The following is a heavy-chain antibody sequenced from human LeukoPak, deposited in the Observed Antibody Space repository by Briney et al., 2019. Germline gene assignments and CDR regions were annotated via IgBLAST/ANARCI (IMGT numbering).Heavy chain of an antibody. J-gene: IGHJ4*02. CDR1: GYTFTSYG. CDR2: ISAYNGNT. Sequence: ASVKVSCKSSGYTFTSYGISWVRQAPGQGLDWMGWISAYNGNTNYAQKLQGRVTMSTDTSTSTAYMELRSLRSDDTAVYYCARGINSYDSSGYYPDFDYWGQGTLVTVSS. D-gene: IGHD3-22*01. CDR3: ARGINSYDSSGYYPDFDY. V-gene: IGHV1-18*01.